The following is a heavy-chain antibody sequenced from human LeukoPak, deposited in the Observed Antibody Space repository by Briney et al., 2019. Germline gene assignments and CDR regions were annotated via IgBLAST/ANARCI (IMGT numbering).Heavy chain of an antibody. Sequence: ASVKVSCKASGYTFTSYGISSVRQAPGQGLEWMGWISAYNGNTNYAQKLQGRVTMTTDTSTSTAYMQLRRLRSDDTAVYYCARTPYYDFWSGYYDDYWGQGTLVTVSS. J-gene: IGHJ4*02. D-gene: IGHD3-3*01. V-gene: IGHV1-18*01. CDR2: ISAYNGNT. CDR3: ARTPYYDFWSGYYDDY. CDR1: GYTFTSYG.